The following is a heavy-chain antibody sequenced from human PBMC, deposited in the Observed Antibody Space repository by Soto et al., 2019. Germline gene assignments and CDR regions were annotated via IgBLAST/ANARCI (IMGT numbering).Heavy chain of an antibody. CDR2: INAGNGNT. D-gene: IGHD3-16*02. J-gene: IGHJ6*02. V-gene: IGHV1-3*01. CDR1: GYTFTSYA. Sequence: QVQLVQSGAEVKKPGASVKVSCKASGYTFTSYAMHWVRQAPGQRLEWMGWINAGNGNTKYSQKFQGRVTITRDTSASTAYMELSSLRSEDTAVYSCARDRRYDYVWGSYRRHYYYGMDVWGQGTTVTVSS. CDR3: ARDRRYDYVWGSYRRHYYYGMDV.